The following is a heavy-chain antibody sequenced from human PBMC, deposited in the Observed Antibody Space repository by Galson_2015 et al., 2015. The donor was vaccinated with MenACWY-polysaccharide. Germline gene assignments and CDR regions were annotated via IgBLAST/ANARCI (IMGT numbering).Heavy chain of an antibody. CDR2: VNPNSGGT. CDR1: GYTFTGYY. D-gene: IGHD4-17*01. Sequence: SVKVSCKASGYTFTGYYIHWVRQAPGQGLEWMGRVNPNSGGTNYAQKYQGRVTMTSDTSISTAFMVLTSLRTDDTAVYFCARVDGDDSRVYGMDVWGQGPTVAVS. CDR3: ARVDGDDSRVYGMDV. J-gene: IGHJ6*02. V-gene: IGHV1-2*06.